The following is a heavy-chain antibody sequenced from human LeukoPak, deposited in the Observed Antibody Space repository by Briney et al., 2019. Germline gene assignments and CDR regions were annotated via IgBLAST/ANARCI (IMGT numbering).Heavy chain of an antibody. Sequence: GGSLRLSCAASGLIFNTAWMGWVRQAPGKGLEWVGRIKSKTYGGTTEYAEPVKGRFTISRDDSKNTLYVQMNSLRTEDTAVYYCTTDLAFWSASPDYWGQGTLVAVSS. CDR3: TTDLAFWSASPDY. J-gene: IGHJ4*02. CDR2: IKSKTYGGTT. D-gene: IGHD3-3*01. V-gene: IGHV3-15*01. CDR1: GLIFNTAW.